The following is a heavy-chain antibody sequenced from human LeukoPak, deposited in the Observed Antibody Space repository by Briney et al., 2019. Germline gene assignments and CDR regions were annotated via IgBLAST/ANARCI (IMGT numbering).Heavy chain of an antibody. J-gene: IGHJ4*02. CDR2: TQPDGGAQ. V-gene: IGHV3-7*01. D-gene: IGHD3-3*01. CDR3: LRHHDH. CDR1: GFSFSTYW. Sequence: GGSPRLSCAASGFSFSTYWMGWVRQAPGKGLEWVASTQPDGGAQYYVDSVRGRFTISRDNAKNFLYLQMNSLRAADTAVYYCLRHHDHWGQGTLVTVSS.